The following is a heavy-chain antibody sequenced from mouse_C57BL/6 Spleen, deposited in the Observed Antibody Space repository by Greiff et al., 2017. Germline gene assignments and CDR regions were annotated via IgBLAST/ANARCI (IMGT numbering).Heavy chain of an antibody. V-gene: IGHV5-17*01. CDR1: GFTFSDYG. CDR2: ISSGSSTI. J-gene: IGHJ3*01. D-gene: IGHD1-1*01. CDR3: ARDGSSYRFAY. Sequence: EVKLMESRGGLVKPGGSLKLSCAASGFTFSDYGMHWVRQAPEKGLEWVAYISSGSSTIYYADTVKGRFTISRDNAKNTLFLQMTSLRSEDTAMYYCARDGSSYRFAYWGQGTLVTVSA.